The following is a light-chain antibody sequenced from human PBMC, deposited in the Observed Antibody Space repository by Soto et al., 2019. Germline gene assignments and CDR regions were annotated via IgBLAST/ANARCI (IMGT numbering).Light chain of an antibody. CDR3: YQYDSSPWT. V-gene: IGKV3-20*01. CDR2: DAS. J-gene: IGKJ1*01. CDR1: RRVSGNY. Sequence: EVRMTQSPGSLSLSPCDAATLSCRTCRRVSGNYLAWYQQKPGQSPRLVIYDASSRATGIPDRFSGSGSGTDFTLTISRLEPEDFAVYFCYQYDSSPWTFGQGTKVDI.